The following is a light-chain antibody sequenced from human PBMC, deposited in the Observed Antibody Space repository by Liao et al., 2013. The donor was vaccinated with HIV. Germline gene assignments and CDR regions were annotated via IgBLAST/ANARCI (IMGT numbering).Light chain of an antibody. CDR3: QVWDGDSEQWV. Sequence: SYELTQPPSVSVAPGMTATVTCGGNNIRTKSVNWYQQKSGQAPVLVIYYDGDRPSGIPDRFSGSISRSTATLTISSVEAGDEGDYYCQVWDGDSEQWVFGGGTKLTVL. CDR1: NIRTKS. J-gene: IGLJ3*02. CDR2: YDG. V-gene: IGLV3-21*04.